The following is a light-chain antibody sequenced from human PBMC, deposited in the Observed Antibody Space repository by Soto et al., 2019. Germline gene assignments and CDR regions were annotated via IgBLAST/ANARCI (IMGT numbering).Light chain of an antibody. CDR1: QTVYNY. J-gene: IGKJ1*01. V-gene: IGKV3-11*01. CDR3: QQRSDWPLT. Sequence: VVLTQSPATLSLSPGERATLSCRASQTVYNYFAWYQQKPGQAPRLLIYDVSNRATGIPARFSGSGYGTDFTLTISSLEPEDFAVYYCQQRSDWPLTFGQGTKVDI. CDR2: DVS.